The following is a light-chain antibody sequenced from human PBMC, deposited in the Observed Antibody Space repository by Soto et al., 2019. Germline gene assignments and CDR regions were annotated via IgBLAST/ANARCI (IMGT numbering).Light chain of an antibody. CDR3: QQRSNWPRT. CDR2: DAS. J-gene: IGKJ1*01. CDR1: QSISTY. Sequence: EVVLTQSPATLSLSPGERATLSCTASQSISTYLTWYQHKPGQAPRLLIYDASRRAPGIPARFSGSGSGTDFTLTISSLEPEDFAVYYCQQRSNWPRTFGQGTKVDIK. V-gene: IGKV3-11*01.